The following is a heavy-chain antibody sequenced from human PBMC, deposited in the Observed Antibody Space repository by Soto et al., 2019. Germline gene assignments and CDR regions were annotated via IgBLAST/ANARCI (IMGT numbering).Heavy chain of an antibody. Sequence: QVQLQQSGPGLVKPSQTLSLTCTVSGGSISSDYYHWTWIRQSPGKGLEWIGYIHPSGSILYNPSLKSPFTISVHTSKNQFSLHLSSATAADTAVYFCAREDDGGDSLDLWGQGTTVTVSS. D-gene: IGHD2-21*02. V-gene: IGHV4-30-4*08. CDR3: AREDDGGDSLDL. CDR2: IHPSGSI. CDR1: GGSISSDYYH. J-gene: IGHJ6*02.